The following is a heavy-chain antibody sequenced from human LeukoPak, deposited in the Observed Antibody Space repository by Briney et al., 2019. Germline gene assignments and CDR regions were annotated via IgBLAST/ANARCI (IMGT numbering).Heavy chain of an antibody. V-gene: IGHV3-11*01. D-gene: IGHD6-6*01. Sequence: GGSLRLSCAASGFTFSDYYMSWIRQAPGKGLEWVSYISSSGSTIYYADSVKGRFAISRDNAKNSLYLQTNSLRAEDTAVYYCARYSKAARLFSKRRYYFDYWGQGTLVTVSS. CDR1: GFTFSDYY. J-gene: IGHJ4*02. CDR2: ISSSGSTI. CDR3: ARYSKAARLFSKRRYYFDY.